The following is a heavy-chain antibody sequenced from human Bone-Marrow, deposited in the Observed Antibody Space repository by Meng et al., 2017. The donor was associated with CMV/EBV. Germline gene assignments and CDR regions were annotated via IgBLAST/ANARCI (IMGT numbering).Heavy chain of an antibody. CDR3: ARIVVITDYDYYYGMDV. Sequence: GGSLRLSCAASGFTFSSYSMNWVRQVPGKGLEWVSSISSSSSYIYYADSVKGRSTITRDNAKNSLYLQMNSLRAEDTAVYYCARIVVITDYDYYYGMDVWGQGTTVTVSS. V-gene: IGHV3-21*01. J-gene: IGHJ6*02. CDR2: ISSSSSYI. CDR1: GFTFSSYS. D-gene: IGHD3-22*01.